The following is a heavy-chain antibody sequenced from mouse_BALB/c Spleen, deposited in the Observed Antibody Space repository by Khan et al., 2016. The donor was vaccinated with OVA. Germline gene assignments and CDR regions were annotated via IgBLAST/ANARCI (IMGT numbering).Heavy chain of an antibody. J-gene: IGHJ2*01. Sequence: EVQLQESGPGLVKPSQSLSLTCTVTGYSISSDYAWTWIRQFLGYKLEWLGYIDYSGTTSYNPSLKSRISITRDTSKNQFFLQLNSVTTEDTATLYCGSSRCYYRCSFVAYWGQGTTLTVS. CDR3: GSSRCYYRCSFVAY. CDR1: GYSISSDYA. V-gene: IGHV3-2*02. CDR2: IDYSGTT. D-gene: IGHD2-14*01.